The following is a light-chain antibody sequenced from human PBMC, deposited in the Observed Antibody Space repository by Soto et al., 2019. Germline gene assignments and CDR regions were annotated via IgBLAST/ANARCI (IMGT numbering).Light chain of an antibody. V-gene: IGKV3-20*01. CDR1: QSVSSSY. CDR2: GAS. J-gene: IGKJ2*01. Sequence: EIVLTQSPGTLSLSPGERATLSCRASQSVSSSYLAWYQQKPGQAPRLIIYGASSRATGIPVRFSGSGSGTDFTLTISRLEPEDFAVYYCQQDGSSPYTFGQGTKLEIK. CDR3: QQDGSSPYT.